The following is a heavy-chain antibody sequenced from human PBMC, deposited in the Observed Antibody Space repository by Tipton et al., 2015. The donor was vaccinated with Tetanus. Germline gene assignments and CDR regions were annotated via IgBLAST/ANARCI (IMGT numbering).Heavy chain of an antibody. Sequence: TLSLTCTVSGASISDKKYYWGWIRQAPGKGLEWIASIYFEGSTYYSPSLKSRLTIDVDTSQNLFSLRLTSVTAEDTAVYYCARHLYGYWFDPWGQGALVTVSS. J-gene: IGHJ5*02. CDR1: GASISDKKYY. CDR3: ARHLYGYWFDP. CDR2: IYFEGST. D-gene: IGHD2/OR15-2a*01. V-gene: IGHV4-39*02.